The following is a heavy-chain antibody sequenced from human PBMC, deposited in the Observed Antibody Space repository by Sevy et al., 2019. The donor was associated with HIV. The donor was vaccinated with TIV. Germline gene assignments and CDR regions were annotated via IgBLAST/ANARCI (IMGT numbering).Heavy chain of an antibody. CDR1: GFTFSSYG. V-gene: IGHV3-33*01. Sequence: GGSLRLSCAASGFTFSSYGMHWVRQAPGKGLEWVAVIWYDGSNKYYADSVKGRFTISRENSKNTLYLQMNSLRAEDTAVYYCARDKDYYDSSGYYYDGGHAFDIWGQGTMVTVSS. CDR3: ARDKDYYDSSGYYYDGGHAFDI. CDR2: IWYDGSNK. J-gene: IGHJ3*02. D-gene: IGHD3-22*01.